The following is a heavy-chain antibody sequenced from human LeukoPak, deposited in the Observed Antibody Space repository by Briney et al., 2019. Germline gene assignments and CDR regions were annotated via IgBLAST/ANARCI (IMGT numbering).Heavy chain of an antibody. CDR3: ARGGVVGTMLRGTNWFDP. D-gene: IGHD3-10*01. Sequence: SETLSLTCTVSGVPISNYYWNWIRRSPGKGLEWIGYIYYGGSTVYNPYLQSRVTISVDMSKNQFSLELSSVTAADTAVYYCARGGVVGTMLRGTNWFDPWGQGTLVAVSS. V-gene: IGHV4-59*01. J-gene: IGHJ5*02. CDR1: GVPISNYY. CDR2: IYYGGST.